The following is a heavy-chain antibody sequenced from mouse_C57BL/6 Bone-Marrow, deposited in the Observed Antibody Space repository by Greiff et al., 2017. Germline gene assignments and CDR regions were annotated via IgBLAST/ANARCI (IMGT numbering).Heavy chain of an antibody. V-gene: IGHV1-82*01. J-gene: IGHJ3*01. CDR2: IYPGDGDT. CDR3: ARFGRGFAY. D-gene: IGHD3-1*01. CDR1: GYAFSSSW. Sequence: QVQLKQSGPELVKPGASVKISCKASGYAFSSSWMNWVKQRPGKGLEWIGRIYPGDGDTYYNGKFKGKATLTADKSSSTAYMHLRSLTSEDSAVYFCARFGRGFAYWGQGTLVTVSA.